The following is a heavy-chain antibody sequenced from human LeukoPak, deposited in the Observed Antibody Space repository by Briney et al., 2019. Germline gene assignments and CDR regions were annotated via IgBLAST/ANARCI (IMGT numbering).Heavy chain of an antibody. D-gene: IGHD3-10*01. CDR2: ISRSSAYI. J-gene: IGHJ4*02. CDR1: EFSFSSYS. V-gene: IGHV3-21*03. CDR3: TRDGVGTMVRGVIFLDY. Sequence: GGSLRLSCAASEFSFSSYSMNWVRQAPGKGLEWVSSISRSSAYIYYADSVKGRFTISRDNAKNSLYLQMNCLKTEDTAVYYCTRDGVGTMVRGVIFLDYWGQGTLVTVSS.